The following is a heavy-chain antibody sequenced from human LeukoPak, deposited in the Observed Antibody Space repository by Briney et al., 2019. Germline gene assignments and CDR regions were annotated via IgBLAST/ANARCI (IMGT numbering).Heavy chain of an antibody. J-gene: IGHJ4*02. V-gene: IGHV3-48*04. D-gene: IGHD1-26*01. CDR3: ARDRGGSYSAIDY. CDR1: GFSFSTHW. Sequence: GGSLRLSCAASGFSFSTHWMSWFRQAPGKGLEWVSFISSSSSTIYYADSVKGRFTISRDNAKNSLYLQMNSLRAEDTAVYYCARDRGGSYSAIDYWGQGTLVTVSS. CDR2: ISSSSSTI.